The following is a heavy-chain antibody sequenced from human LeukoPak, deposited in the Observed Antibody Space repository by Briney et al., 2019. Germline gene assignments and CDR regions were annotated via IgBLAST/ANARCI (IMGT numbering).Heavy chain of an antibody. Sequence: GGSLRLSCAASGFTFSSYRMSWVRQAPGKGLEWVGNIKQDGSEKYYVDSVKGRFTISRDNAKNSLYLQMNSLRAEDTAVYYCARVSAYFDYWGQGTLVTVSS. CDR2: IKQDGSEK. V-gene: IGHV3-7*04. CDR1: GFTFSSYR. D-gene: IGHD2-2*01. J-gene: IGHJ4*02. CDR3: ARVSAYFDY.